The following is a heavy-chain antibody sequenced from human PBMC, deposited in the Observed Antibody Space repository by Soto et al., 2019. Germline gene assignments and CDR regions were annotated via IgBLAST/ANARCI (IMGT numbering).Heavy chain of an antibody. Sequence: SETLSLTCTVSGGSMSSYYWTWIRQPPGKGLEWIGYIYYTGSPKYNPSLKSRVTISADRSKNQFSLKLSSVTAADTAVYYCERGPCNSTSCYGFDYWGQGTLVTVSS. CDR2: IYYTGSP. V-gene: IGHV4-59*01. CDR1: GGSMSSYY. CDR3: ERGPCNSTSCYGFDY. D-gene: IGHD2-2*01. J-gene: IGHJ4*02.